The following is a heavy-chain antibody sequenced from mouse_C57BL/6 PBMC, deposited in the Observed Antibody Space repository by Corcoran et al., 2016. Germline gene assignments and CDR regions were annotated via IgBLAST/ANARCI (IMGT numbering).Heavy chain of an antibody. V-gene: IGHV9-3*01. D-gene: IGHD1-1*01. Sequence: QIQLVQSGPELKKPGETVKISCKASGYTFTTYGMSWVKQAPGKGLKWMGWINTYSGVPTYADDFKGRFAFSLETSASTAYLQINNLKNEDTATYFCARGYGRYWYIDVWGTGTTVTVSS. CDR2: INTYSGVP. J-gene: IGHJ1*03. CDR1: GYTFTTYG. CDR3: ARGYGRYWYIDV.